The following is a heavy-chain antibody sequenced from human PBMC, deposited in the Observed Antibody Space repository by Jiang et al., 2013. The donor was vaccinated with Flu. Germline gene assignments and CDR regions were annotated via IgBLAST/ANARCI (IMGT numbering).Heavy chain of an antibody. CDR3: ARGGGDV. Sequence: STNYNPSLKSRVTISVDTSKNQFSLKLSSVTAADTAVYYCARGGGDVWGQGTTVTVSS. J-gene: IGHJ6*02. V-gene: IGHV4-34*01. CDR2: ST.